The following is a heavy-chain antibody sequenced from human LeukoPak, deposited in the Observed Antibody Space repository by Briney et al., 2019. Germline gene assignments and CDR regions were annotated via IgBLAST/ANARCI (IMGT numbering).Heavy chain of an antibody. CDR2: ISGSGGST. CDR1: GVSFSDYA. V-gene: IGHV3-23*01. D-gene: IGHD3-3*01. CDR3: VKGGQRYDFWRFDY. J-gene: IGHJ4*02. Sequence: PGGSLALSCAVSGVSFSDYAMNWVRLAPGPGLQWVSSISGSGGSTYYADSVKGRFSISRDNSKNTLSLQMNSLRAEDTALYYCVKGGQRYDFWRFDYWGQGTVVTVSS.